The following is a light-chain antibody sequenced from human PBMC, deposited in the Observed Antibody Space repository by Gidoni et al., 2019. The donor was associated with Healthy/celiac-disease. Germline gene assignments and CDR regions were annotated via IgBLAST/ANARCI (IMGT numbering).Light chain of an antibody. V-gene: IGKV4-1*01. CDR3: QQYYSTPT. Sequence: DIVMTQSPDYLAVSLGERATINCKSSQSVLYSSNNKNYLAWYQQKPGQPPKLLIYWASTLESGVPDRFSGSGSGTDFTLTISSLQAEDVAVYYCQQYYSTPTFGQGTKVEIK. CDR2: WAS. J-gene: IGKJ1*01. CDR1: QSVLYSSNNKNY.